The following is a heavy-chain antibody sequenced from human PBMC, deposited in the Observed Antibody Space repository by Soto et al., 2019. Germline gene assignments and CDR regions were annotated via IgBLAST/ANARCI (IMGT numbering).Heavy chain of an antibody. Sequence: PSETLSLTCTVSGGSISSGDYYWSWIRQPPGKGLEWIGYIYYSGSTYYNPSLKSRVTISVDTSKNQFSLKLSSVTAADTAVYYCARHRGHGGDPYYYYGMDVWGQGTTVTVSS. V-gene: IGHV4-30-4*01. D-gene: IGHD3-16*01. CDR1: GGSISSGDYY. CDR2: IYYSGST. J-gene: IGHJ6*02. CDR3: ARHRGHGGDPYYYYGMDV.